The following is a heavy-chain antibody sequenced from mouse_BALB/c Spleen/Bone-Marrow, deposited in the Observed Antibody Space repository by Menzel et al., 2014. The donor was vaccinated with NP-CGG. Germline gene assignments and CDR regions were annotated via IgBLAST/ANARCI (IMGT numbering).Heavy chain of an antibody. Sequence: EVMSVESGGGLVQPGGSLKLSCAASGFTFSSYTMSWVRQTPEKRLEWVAYISNGGGSTYYPDTVKGRFTISRDNAKNTLYLQMSSLKSEDTAMYYCARQIYFPYFDYWGQGTTLTVSS. D-gene: IGHD2-1*01. CDR3: ARQIYFPYFDY. CDR1: GFTFSSYT. V-gene: IGHV5-12-2*01. J-gene: IGHJ2*01. CDR2: ISNGGGST.